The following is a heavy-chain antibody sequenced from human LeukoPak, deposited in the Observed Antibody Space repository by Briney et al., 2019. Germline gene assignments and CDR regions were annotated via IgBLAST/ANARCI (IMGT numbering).Heavy chain of an antibody. CDR2: IYYSGST. CDR1: GGSISSYY. CDR3: AREEPNRGYAEDH. D-gene: IGHD5-12*01. J-gene: IGHJ4*02. V-gene: IGHV4-59*12. Sequence: SETLSLTCTVSGGSISSYYWSWIRQPPGKGLEWIGYIYYSGSTNYNPSLKSRVTISVDTSKNQFSLKVMSVTATDTAVYYCAREEPNRGYAEDHWGRGTLVTVSS.